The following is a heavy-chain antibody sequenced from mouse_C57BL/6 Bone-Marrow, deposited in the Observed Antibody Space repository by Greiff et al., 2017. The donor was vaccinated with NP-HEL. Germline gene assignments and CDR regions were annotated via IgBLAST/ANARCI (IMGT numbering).Heavy chain of an antibody. CDR3: AGLYYAMDY. CDR2: IDPSDSYT. V-gene: IGHV1-59*01. Sequence: QVQLQQPGAELVTPGTSVKLSCKASGYTFTSYWMHWVKQRPGQGLEWIGVIDPSDSYTNYNQKFKGKATLTVDTSSSTAYMQLSSLTSEDSAVYYCAGLYYAMDYWGQGTSVTVSS. CDR1: GYTFTSYW. D-gene: IGHD3-1*01. J-gene: IGHJ4*01.